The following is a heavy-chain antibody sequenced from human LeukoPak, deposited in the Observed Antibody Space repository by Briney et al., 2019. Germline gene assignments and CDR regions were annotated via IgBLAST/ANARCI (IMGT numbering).Heavy chain of an antibody. V-gene: IGHV4-4*02. D-gene: IGHD3-22*01. CDR3: ARTSGFFDSSGFYQQNPYYFQY. CDR2: VNLQGST. J-gene: IGHJ4*02. CDR1: GGSISNTNW. Sequence: SGTLSLTCGVSGGSISNTNWWTWFRQPPGKGLEWIGEVNLQGSTNYNPSLKSRVAISVDKSENQFSLNVTSVTGADTAVYYCARTSGFFDSSGFYQQNPYYFQYWGQGVLVTVSS.